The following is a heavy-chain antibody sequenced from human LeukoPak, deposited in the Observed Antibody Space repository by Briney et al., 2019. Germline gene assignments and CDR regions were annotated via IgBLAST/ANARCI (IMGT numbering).Heavy chain of an antibody. Sequence: ASVKVSCKASGYTFTAYYMHWVRQAPGQGLEWIRWINPNTGDTNYAPKFQGRVTMIKDTSTNSAYMELNKLTSDDTAVYYCGRGNKSFDPWGQGTLVTVSS. V-gene: IGHV1-2*02. J-gene: IGHJ5*02. CDR2: INPNTGDT. CDR1: GYTFTAYY. CDR3: GRGNKSFDP.